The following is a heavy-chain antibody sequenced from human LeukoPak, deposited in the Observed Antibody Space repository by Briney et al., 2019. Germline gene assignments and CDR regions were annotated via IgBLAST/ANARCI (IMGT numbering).Heavy chain of an antibody. V-gene: IGHV4-59*01. CDR1: GGSISSYY. Sequence: SETLSLTCTVSGGSISSYYWSWIRQPPGKGLEWIGYIYYSGSTNYNPSLKSRVTISVDTSKNQFSLKLSSVTAADTAVYYCASSGYRYGFLTFDIWGQGTMVNVSS. CDR3: ASSGYRYGFLTFDI. J-gene: IGHJ3*02. D-gene: IGHD5-18*01. CDR2: IYYSGST.